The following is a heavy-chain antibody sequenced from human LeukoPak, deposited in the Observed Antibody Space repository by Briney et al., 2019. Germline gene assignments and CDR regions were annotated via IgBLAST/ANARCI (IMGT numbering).Heavy chain of an antibody. CDR2: IYYGGST. Sequence: SETLSLTCSVSGDSINSNYWSWMRQPPGKGLEWSGYIYYGGSTNYNPSLKSRVSMSVDTSKNQFSLNLSSVTAADPAVYHCARLLAGCPGGRCRAHFDYWGQGTLVTVSS. J-gene: IGHJ4*02. CDR1: GDSINSNY. D-gene: IGHD2-15*01. V-gene: IGHV4-59*01. CDR3: ARLLAGCPGGRCRAHFDY.